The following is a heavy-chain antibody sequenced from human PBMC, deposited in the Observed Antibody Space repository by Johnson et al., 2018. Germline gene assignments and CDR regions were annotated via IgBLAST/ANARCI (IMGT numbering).Heavy chain of an antibody. CDR1: GFTFSSYG. CDR3: ASEMGIIRANYYYYGMDV. J-gene: IGHJ6*02. Sequence: VQLVESGGGVVQPGRSLRLSCAASGFTFSSYGMHWVRQAPGKGLEWVAVISYDGSNKWYAYSVKGRFTISRDNSKNTLYLQMNSLRAEDTAVYYGASEMGIIRANYYYYGMDVWGQGTTVTVSS. D-gene: IGHD3-3*01. V-gene: IGHV3-30*03. CDR2: ISYDGSNK.